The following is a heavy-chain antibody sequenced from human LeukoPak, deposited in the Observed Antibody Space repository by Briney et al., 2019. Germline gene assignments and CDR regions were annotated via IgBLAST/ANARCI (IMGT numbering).Heavy chain of an antibody. CDR2: IYYSGST. Sequence: SETLSLTCTVSGGSITGGSYYWGWIRQPPGKGLEWIGTIYYSGSTYYNPSLKSPVTISVDTSKNQFSLKLSSVTAADTALYYCARHGARITIDPRIHFDIWGQGTMVTVSS. CDR3: ARHGARITIDPRIHFDI. D-gene: IGHD3-10*01. V-gene: IGHV4-39*01. CDR1: GGSITGGSYY. J-gene: IGHJ3*02.